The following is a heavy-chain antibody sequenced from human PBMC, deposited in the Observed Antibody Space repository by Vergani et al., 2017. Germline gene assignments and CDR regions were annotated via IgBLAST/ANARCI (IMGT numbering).Heavy chain of an antibody. J-gene: IGHJ4*02. CDR3: AKDYSMRYYHDLFDQ. V-gene: IGHV3-23*01. Sequence: EVQLLESGGDLVQPGGSLRLSCAASGFTFIMHAMSWVRQAPGKGLEWVSTLSASDRRTHYADSVKGRFTISRDNSKNTVYLEMNSLRSEDTAIYYCAKDYSMRYYHDLFDQWGQGTLVTVSS. CDR1: GFTFIMHA. D-gene: IGHD3-22*01. CDR2: LSASDRRT.